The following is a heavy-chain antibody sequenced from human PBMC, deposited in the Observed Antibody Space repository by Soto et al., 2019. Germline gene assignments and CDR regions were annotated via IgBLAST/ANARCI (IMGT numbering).Heavy chain of an antibody. CDR3: ARIYCSTTSCYIDY. CDR2: INQGGSAK. CDR1: TFTFSNHW. V-gene: IGHV3-7*01. D-gene: IGHD2-2*02. J-gene: IGHJ4*02. Sequence: GESLKISCAASTFTFSNHWMSWVRQAPGKGLEWVANINQGGSAKYYLDSVKGRFTISRDNAKNSLDLQMNSLRAEDTAVYYCARIYCSTTSCYIDYWGQGTLVTVSS.